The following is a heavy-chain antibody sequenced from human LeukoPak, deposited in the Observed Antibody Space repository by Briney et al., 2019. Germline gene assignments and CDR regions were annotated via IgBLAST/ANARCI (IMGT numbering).Heavy chain of an antibody. CDR1: GGSISSYY. J-gene: IGHJ5*02. Sequence: PSETLSLTCTVPGGSISSYYWSWIRQPPGKGLEWIGYIYYSGSTNYNPSLKSRVTISVDTSKNQFSLKLSSVTAADTAVYYCARAGYSNYEQNWFDPWGQGTLVTVSS. CDR3: ARAGYSNYEQNWFDP. D-gene: IGHD4-11*01. CDR2: IYYSGST. V-gene: IGHV4-59*01.